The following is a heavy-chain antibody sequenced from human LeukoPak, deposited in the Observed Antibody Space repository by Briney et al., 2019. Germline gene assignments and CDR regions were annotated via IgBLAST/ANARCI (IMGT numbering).Heavy chain of an antibody. CDR3: ARRATDSRGSDY. CDR1: RFTFRNYA. Sequence: PGGSLRLSCAPSRFTFRNYAMISVRDAPGKGLERVSSIDISGGRTDYADSVKGRFTISRDNSKNTLYLQMCSLRVEDTAVYYCARRATDSRGSDYWGQGTLVTVSS. CDR2: IDISGGRT. V-gene: IGHV3-23*01. J-gene: IGHJ4*02. D-gene: IGHD3-16*01.